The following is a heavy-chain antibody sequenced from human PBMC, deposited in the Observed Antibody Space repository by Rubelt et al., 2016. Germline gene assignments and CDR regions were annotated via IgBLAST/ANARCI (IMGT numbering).Heavy chain of an antibody. V-gene: IGHV4-34*01. D-gene: IGHD3-16*01. J-gene: IGHJ5*02. CDR3: AREIMMGVQPLDWFDT. CDR2: VYFLGPT. Sequence: QVQLQQWGAGLLKPSETLSLTCAVYGGSFNGYYWSWIRQPPGKGLEWIGSVYFLGPTYYNPSLKSRVAVSLDTAKNHFPAKLTYVTAADTAVYHCAREIMMGVQPLDWFDTWGQGTLVTVSS. CDR1: GGSFNGYY.